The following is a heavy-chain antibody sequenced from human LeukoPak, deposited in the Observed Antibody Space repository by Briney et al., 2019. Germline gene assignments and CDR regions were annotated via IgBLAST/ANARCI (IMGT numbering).Heavy chain of an antibody. CDR3: ARAQSTSVPYYMDV. V-gene: IGHV4-30-2*01. CDR1: GGSISSGGYY. Sequence: SQTLSLTCTVSGGSISSGGYYWSWIRQPPGKGLEWIGYIYHSGSTYYNPSLKSRVTISVDTSKNQFSLKLSSVTAADTAVYYCARAQSTSVPYYMDVWGKGTTVTVSS. J-gene: IGHJ6*03. D-gene: IGHD2-2*01. CDR2: IYHSGST.